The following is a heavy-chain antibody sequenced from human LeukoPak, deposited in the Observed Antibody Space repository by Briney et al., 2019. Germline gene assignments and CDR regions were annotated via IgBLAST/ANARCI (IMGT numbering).Heavy chain of an antibody. CDR2: TYYRSKWSY. J-gene: IGHJ4*02. V-gene: IGHV6-1*01. CDR1: GDSVSSSSAV. Sequence: SQTLSLTCAVSGDSVSSSSAVWNWIRQSPSRGLEWLGRTYYRSKWSYDYAVSMKSRITINPDTSKNQFSLQLNSVTPEDTAVYYCARENTMVRGVINPLDYWGQGTLVTVSS. CDR3: ARENTMVRGVINPLDY. D-gene: IGHD3-10*01.